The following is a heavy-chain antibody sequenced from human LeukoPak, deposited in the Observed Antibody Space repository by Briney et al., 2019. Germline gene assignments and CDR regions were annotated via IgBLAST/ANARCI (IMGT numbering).Heavy chain of an antibody. V-gene: IGHV4-59*01. CDR2: VSYTGRT. Sequence: PLETLSLTCTGSGCTLSGNYWIWIRQPPGKRLEWIGYVSYTGRTKYNPSLQSRVTISIDTYKSHFSLKLTTATSADTAVYSCAKLLNCDFIPEPDTFDAWGQGTTVIVSS. D-gene: IGHD3/OR15-3a*01. CDR3: AKLLNCDFIPEPDTFDA. J-gene: IGHJ3*01. CDR1: GCTLSGNY.